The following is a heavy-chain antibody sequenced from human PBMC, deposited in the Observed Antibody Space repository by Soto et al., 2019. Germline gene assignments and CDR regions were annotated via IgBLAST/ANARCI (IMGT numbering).Heavy chain of an antibody. V-gene: IGHV1-69*01. J-gene: IGHJ4*02. D-gene: IGHD6-13*01. CDR1: EGTFNSYA. CDR3: ASGASRWYPYFFDS. Sequence: QAQVVQSGAEVRKPGSSVKLSCKASEGTFNSYAIAWVRQAPGQGLEWMGGIIPYYNTLNYSQKFQDRVTITADDSTNTVYMELSSLRSDDTAVYFCASGASRWYPYFFDSWAQGTLVTVSS. CDR2: IIPYYNTL.